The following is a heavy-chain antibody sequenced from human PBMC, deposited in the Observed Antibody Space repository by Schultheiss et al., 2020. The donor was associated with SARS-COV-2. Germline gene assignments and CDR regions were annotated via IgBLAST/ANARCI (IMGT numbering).Heavy chain of an antibody. V-gene: IGHV3-13*01. Sequence: GGSLRLSCAASGFTFSSYAMSWVRQAPGKGLEWVSAIGTAGDTYYPGSVKGRFTISRENAKNSLYLQMNSLRAGDTAVYYCASWETQRAAFDIWGQGTMVTVSS. CDR1: GFTFSSYA. J-gene: IGHJ3*02. D-gene: IGHD1-26*01. CDR3: ASWETQRAAFDI. CDR2: IGTAGDT.